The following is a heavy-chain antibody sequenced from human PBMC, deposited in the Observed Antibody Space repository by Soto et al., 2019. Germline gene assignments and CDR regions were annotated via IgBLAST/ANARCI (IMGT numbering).Heavy chain of an antibody. J-gene: IGHJ4*02. Sequence: PGGSLRLSSSPSGFPVNSCSMNCVRLAPGKGLEWFSYISSSGSTIYYAASVKGRFTLSRDNAKNSLYLQMDSLRAEDTAVYYCARGLGRGYSDSSGYFHLDYWGQGTLVTVSS. CDR3: ARGLGRGYSDSSGYFHLDY. D-gene: IGHD3-22*01. CDR2: ISSSGSTI. CDR1: GFPVNSCS. V-gene: IGHV3-48*03.